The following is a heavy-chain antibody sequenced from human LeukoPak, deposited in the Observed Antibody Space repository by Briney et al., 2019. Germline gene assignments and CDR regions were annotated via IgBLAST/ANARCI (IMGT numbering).Heavy chain of an antibody. CDR1: GFTFSSYA. CDR2: ISDSGGST. Sequence: GGSLRLSCAASGFTFSSYAMSWVRQAPGKGLEGVSAISDSGGSTYYADSVKRRFTISRDNSKNTLYLQMNSLRAEDTAVYYCAKVRVRFDWLFSTNGPLDYWGQGTLVTVSS. V-gene: IGHV3-23*01. D-gene: IGHD3-9*01. J-gene: IGHJ4*02. CDR3: AKVRVRFDWLFSTNGPLDY.